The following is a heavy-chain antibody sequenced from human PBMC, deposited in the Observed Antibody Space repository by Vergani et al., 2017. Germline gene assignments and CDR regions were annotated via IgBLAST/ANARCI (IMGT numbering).Heavy chain of an antibody. Sequence: EVQLLESGGDLVQPGGSLRLSCAASGFTFIMHAMSWVRQAPGKGLEWVSTLSASDRRTHYADSVKGRFTISRDISKNTLFLHMNSLRPEDTAVYYCARHLRGYSYGVFDYWGQGREVTVSS. D-gene: IGHD5-18*01. V-gene: IGHV3-23*01. CDR2: LSASDRRT. CDR3: ARHLRGYSYGVFDY. J-gene: IGHJ4*02. CDR1: GFTFIMHA.